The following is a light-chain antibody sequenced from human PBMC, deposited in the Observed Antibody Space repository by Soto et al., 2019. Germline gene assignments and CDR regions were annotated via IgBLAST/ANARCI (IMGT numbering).Light chain of an antibody. Sequence: QSAVTQPASVSGSPGQSITISCTGTSSDVGGYNYVSWYQQHPDKAPKLLIFDVRSRPSGISNRFSGSKSGNTASLTISGLQAADGADYFCSSYTTSGALVFGGATKVTVL. CDR1: SSDVGGYNY. CDR2: DVR. V-gene: IGLV2-14*03. CDR3: SSYTTSGALV. J-gene: IGLJ3*02.